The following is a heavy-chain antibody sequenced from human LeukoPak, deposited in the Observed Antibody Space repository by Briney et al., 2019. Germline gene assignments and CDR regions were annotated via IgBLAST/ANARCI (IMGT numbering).Heavy chain of an antibody. V-gene: IGHV1-18*01. Sequence: ASVEVSCKASGYTFTSYGISWVRQAPGQGLEWMGWISAYNGNTNYAQKLQGRVTMTTDTSTSTAYMELRSLRSDDTAVYYCAGHLTTLDSYAFDIWGQGTMVTVSS. J-gene: IGHJ3*02. CDR1: GYTFTSYG. CDR3: AGHLTTLDSYAFDI. D-gene: IGHD4-11*01. CDR2: ISAYNGNT.